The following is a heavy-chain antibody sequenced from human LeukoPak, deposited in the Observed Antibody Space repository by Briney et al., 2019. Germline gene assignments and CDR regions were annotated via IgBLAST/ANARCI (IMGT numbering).Heavy chain of an antibody. CDR1: GFTFSSFS. D-gene: IGHD3-16*01. Sequence: GSLRLSCAASGFTFSSFSMNWVRQPPGKGLEWLSYISSTSSAIYYADSLKGRFTISRDNAKNSLYLQMDSLRAEDTAVYYCARVIGSYGDSAYWGQGTLVTVSS. CDR2: ISSTSSAI. V-gene: IGHV3-48*04. CDR3: ARVIGSYGDSAY. J-gene: IGHJ4*02.